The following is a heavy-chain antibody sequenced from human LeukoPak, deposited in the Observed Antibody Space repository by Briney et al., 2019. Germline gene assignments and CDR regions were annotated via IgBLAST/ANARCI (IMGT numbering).Heavy chain of an antibody. CDR3: ARSPGGALNWFDP. V-gene: IGHV4-34*01. CDR1: GGSFSGYY. Sequence: PSETLSLTCAVYGGSFSGYYWGWIRQPPGKGLEWIGEINHSGSTNYNPSLKSRVTISVDTSKNQFSLKLSSVTAADTAVYYCARSPGGALNWFDPWGQGTLVTVSS. D-gene: IGHD1-1*01. J-gene: IGHJ5*02. CDR2: INHSGST.